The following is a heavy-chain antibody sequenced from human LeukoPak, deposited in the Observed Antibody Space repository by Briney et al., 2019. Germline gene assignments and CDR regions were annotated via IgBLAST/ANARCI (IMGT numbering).Heavy chain of an antibody. D-gene: IGHD6-13*01. CDR3: ARGYSSSWYNFDY. CDR2: IIPIFGTA. CDR1: GYTFTSYD. V-gene: IGHV1-69*06. Sequence: ASVKVSCKASGYTFTSYDINWVRQATGQGLEWMGGIIPIFGTANYAQKFQGRVTITADKSTSTAYMELSSLRSEDTAVYYCARGYSSSWYNFDYWGQGTLVTVSS. J-gene: IGHJ4*02.